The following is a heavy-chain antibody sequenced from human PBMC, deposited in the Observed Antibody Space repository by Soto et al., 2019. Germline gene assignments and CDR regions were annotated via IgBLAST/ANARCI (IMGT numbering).Heavy chain of an antibody. V-gene: IGHV1-3*01. J-gene: IGHJ5*02. Sequence: VSCKACGVSFTIYAMHWARQAPGQSLEWMGWIHAANGNTYYSQKFQGRVTITSDTSASTAYMELTSLRSEDTAVYYCARDLAPAGTSPNWFDPWGQGTLVTVSS. CDR1: GVSFTIYA. D-gene: IGHD6-13*01. CDR3: ARDLAPAGTSPNWFDP. CDR2: IHAANGNT.